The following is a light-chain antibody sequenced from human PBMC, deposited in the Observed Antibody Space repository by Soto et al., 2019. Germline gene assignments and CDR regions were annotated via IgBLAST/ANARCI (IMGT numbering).Light chain of an antibody. CDR2: DAS. J-gene: IGKJ1*01. CDR1: ESISSW. CDR3: QQYNSYLRT. V-gene: IGKV1-5*01. Sequence: GDRVIITCRASESISSWLAWYQQKPGKAPKLLIYDASSLERGVPSRFSGSESGTEFTLTISSLQPDDFATYYCQQYNSYLRTFGQGTKVDIK.